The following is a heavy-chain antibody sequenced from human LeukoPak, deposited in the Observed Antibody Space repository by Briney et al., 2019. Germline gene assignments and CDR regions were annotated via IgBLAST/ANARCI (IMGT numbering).Heavy chain of an antibody. CDR2: INHSGST. Sequence: SETLSLTCAVYGGSFSGYYWSWIRQPPGKGLEWIGEINHSGSTNYNPSLKSRVTISVDTSKNQFSPKLSSVTAADTAVYYCAGQVRNRTARGYFDYWGQGTLVTVSP. CDR1: GGSFSGYY. D-gene: IGHD1-14*01. CDR3: AGQVRNRTARGYFDY. V-gene: IGHV4-34*01. J-gene: IGHJ4*02.